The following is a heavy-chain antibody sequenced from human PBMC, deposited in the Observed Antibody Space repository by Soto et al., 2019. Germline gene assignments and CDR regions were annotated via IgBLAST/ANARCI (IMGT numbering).Heavy chain of an antibody. J-gene: IGHJ4*02. CDR1: GGSISSLY. CDR3: ARFMGVSTRPSDYFDS. V-gene: IGHV4-59*11. D-gene: IGHD2-8*01. Sequence: QVQLQESGPGLVKPSEPLSLTCTVSGGSISSLYWSWLRQPTGKGLEWIGYIYYRGTTNYNPSLKSRVTISVDTAKSQFSLKLSSVTAADTAVYYCARFMGVSTRPSDYFDSWGQGTLVTVSS. CDR2: IYYRGTT.